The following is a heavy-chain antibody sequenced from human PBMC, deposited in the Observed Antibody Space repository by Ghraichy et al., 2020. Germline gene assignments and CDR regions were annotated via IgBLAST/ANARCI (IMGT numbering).Heavy chain of an antibody. D-gene: IGHD7-27*01. Sequence: GGSLRLSCAASRFTFSSYAMTWVRQAPGRGLEWVLAITVSGGSTYYADSVRGRFTISRDNSKNTLYLQMNSLRAEDTAVYYCAKKDDPLGAFDIWGQGTMVTVSS. CDR3: AKKDDPLGAFDI. J-gene: IGHJ3*02. CDR1: RFTFSSYA. CDR2: ITVSGGST. V-gene: IGHV3-23*01.